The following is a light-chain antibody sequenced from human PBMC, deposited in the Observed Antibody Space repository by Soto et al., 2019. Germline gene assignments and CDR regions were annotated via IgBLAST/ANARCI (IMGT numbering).Light chain of an antibody. Sequence: DIQMTQSPSSLSVSVGDRVTITCRASETINTWLAWYQQKQGKAPKILIYDASKLERGDPSRLSGRGSGAEFTLTISSLQPDYRATYYCQQYSSYPLTCGGGTKVE. CDR2: DAS. V-gene: IGKV1-5*01. CDR3: QQYSSYPLT. J-gene: IGKJ4*01. CDR1: ETINTW.